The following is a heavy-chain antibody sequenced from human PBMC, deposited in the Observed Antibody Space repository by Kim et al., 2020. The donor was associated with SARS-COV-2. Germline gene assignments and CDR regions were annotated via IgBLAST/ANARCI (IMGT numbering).Heavy chain of an antibody. CDR1: GGSINNFY. V-gene: IGHV4-59*01. CDR2: VYNSGST. Sequence: SETLSLTCTVSGGSINNFYWSWIRQPPGKGLEWIGYVYNSGSTNYNPSLKSRVTISVDTSKNQFSLKLNSVTAADTAVYYCARSASGSYYMNWVDPLGQG. J-gene: IGHJ5*02. D-gene: IGHD3-10*01. CDR3: ARSASGSYYMNWVDP.